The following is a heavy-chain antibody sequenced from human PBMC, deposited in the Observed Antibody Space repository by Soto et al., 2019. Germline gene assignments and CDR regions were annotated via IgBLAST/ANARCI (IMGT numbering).Heavy chain of an antibody. Sequence: EVQLVESGGGLVKPGGSLRLSCAASGFTFSNYSMNWVRQAPGKGLEWVSSISTSSGYRYYADSVKGRFTISRDNAKKSLYLQMNSLRAEDTAVYYCVRDLHDYVSFRFDPWGQGTLVTVSS. D-gene: IGHD3-16*01. CDR2: ISTSSGYR. V-gene: IGHV3-21*01. J-gene: IGHJ5*02. CDR1: GFTFSNYS. CDR3: VRDLHDYVSFRFDP.